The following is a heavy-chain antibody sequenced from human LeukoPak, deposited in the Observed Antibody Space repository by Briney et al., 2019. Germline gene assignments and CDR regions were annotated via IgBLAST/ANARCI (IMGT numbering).Heavy chain of an antibody. D-gene: IGHD6-13*01. CDR2: INPNSGGT. CDR1: GYTFTGYY. J-gene: IGHJ4*02. Sequence: ASVKVSCKASGYTFTGYYIHWLRQAPGQGLEWMGWINPNSGGTKYAQKFQGRVSMTRDTSINTAYMELSRLRSDDTAVYYCARDSSTWFEAKYWGQGTLVTVSS. CDR3: ARDSSTWFEAKY. V-gene: IGHV1-2*02.